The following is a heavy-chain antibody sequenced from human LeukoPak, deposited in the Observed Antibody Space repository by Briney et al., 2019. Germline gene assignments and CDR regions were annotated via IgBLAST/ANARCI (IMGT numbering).Heavy chain of an antibody. CDR1: GYTFTGYY. CDR2: MNPNSGNT. V-gene: IGHV1-8*02. Sequence: ASVKVSCKASGYTFTGYYMHWVRQATGEGLEWVGWMNPNSGNTGYAQKFLDRVSMTRNAAISTAYMELSSLRSEDTAVYYCARAYYYDSSGPRHYYYMDVWGKGTTVTVSS. CDR3: ARAYYYDSSGPRHYYYMDV. J-gene: IGHJ6*03. D-gene: IGHD3-22*01.